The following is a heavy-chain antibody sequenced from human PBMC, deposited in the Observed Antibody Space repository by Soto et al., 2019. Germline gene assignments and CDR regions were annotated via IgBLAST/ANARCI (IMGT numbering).Heavy chain of an antibody. Sequence: PTETLSLTCPLSGHSLSSSSYYLGWLRRPPGKGLEWIGSIYYSGSTYYNPSLKSRVTISVDTSKNQFSLKLSSVTAADTAVYYWAVTVTRKGMDGWGQESRVTVSS. CDR3: AVTVTRKGMDG. D-gene: IGHD4-17*01. J-gene: IGHJ6*02. CDR1: GHSLSSSSYY. CDR2: IYYSGST. V-gene: IGHV4-39*01.